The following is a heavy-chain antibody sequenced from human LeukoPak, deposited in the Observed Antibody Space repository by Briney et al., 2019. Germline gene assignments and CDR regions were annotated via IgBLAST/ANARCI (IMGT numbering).Heavy chain of an antibody. Sequence: GGSLRLSCAASGFTFNTYGMHWVRQAPDKSLEQLTIISYDGSNNYYADSVKGRFTISRDNSKNTLYLQMNSLRGEDTAVYYCAKDQGAYDPEYYFDYWGQGTLVTVSS. CDR1: GFTFNTYG. D-gene: IGHD5-12*01. V-gene: IGHV3-30*18. J-gene: IGHJ4*02. CDR2: ISYDGSNN. CDR3: AKDQGAYDPEYYFDY.